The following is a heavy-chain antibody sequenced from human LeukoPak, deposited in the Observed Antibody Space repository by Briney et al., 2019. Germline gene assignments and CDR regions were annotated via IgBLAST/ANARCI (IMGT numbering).Heavy chain of an antibody. CDR1: GYTFTSYD. J-gene: IGHJ4*02. CDR3: ARLLELGALDY. V-gene: IGHV1-8*03. Sequence: ASVKVSCKASGYTFTSYDINWVQQATGQGLEWMGWMNPNSGNTGYAQKFQGRVTITRNTSISTAYMELSSLRSEDTAVYYCARLLELGALDYWGQGTLVTVSS. D-gene: IGHD1-26*01. CDR2: MNPNSGNT.